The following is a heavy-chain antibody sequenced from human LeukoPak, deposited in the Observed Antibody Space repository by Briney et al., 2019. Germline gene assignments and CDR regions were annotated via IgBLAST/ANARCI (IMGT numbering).Heavy chain of an antibody. V-gene: IGHV1-46*01. CDR3: ARDACSGGSCYSGNWFDP. CDR1: GYTFTSYY. CDR2: INPSGGST. D-gene: IGHD2-15*01. Sequence: ASVKVSCKAFGYTFTSYYMHWVRQAPGQGLEWMGIINPSGGSTSYAQKFQGRVTMTRDTSTSTVYMELSSLRSEDTAVYYCARDACSGGSCYSGNWFDPWGQGTLVTVSS. J-gene: IGHJ5*02.